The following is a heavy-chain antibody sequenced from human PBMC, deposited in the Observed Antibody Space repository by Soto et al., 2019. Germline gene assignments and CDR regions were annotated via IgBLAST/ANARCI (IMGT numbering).Heavy chain of an antibody. CDR3: ARKLRFLRGNWIDP. D-gene: IGHD3-3*01. CDR2: INHSGIT. V-gene: IGHV4-34*01. CDR1: GGSLSNYY. Sequence: QVQLQQWGAGLLKPSETLSLSCGVYGGSLSNYYWNWIRQPPGKGLEWIGEINHSGITSYNPSLKSRVTISVDTSHNQFSLTLTSVTAADTAVYYCARKLRFLRGNWIDPWGQGTLVTVSS. J-gene: IGHJ5*02.